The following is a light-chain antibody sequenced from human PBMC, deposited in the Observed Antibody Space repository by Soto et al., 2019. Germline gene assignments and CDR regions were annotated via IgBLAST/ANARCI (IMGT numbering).Light chain of an antibody. CDR1: SSDIGSNNY. CDR3: SSYKTTPRL. Sequence: QSALTQPASVSGSPGQSITISCTGTSSDIGSNNYVSWFQQRPGKAPTLIIYEVSNRPSGVSTHFSGSKSGNTASLTISGLLPDDEAEYYCSSYKTTPRLFGGGTKLTVL. V-gene: IGLV2-14*01. J-gene: IGLJ3*02. CDR2: EVS.